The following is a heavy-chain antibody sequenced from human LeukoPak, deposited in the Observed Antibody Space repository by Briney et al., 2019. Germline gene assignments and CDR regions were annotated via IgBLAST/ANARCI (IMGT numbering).Heavy chain of an antibody. Sequence: GESLKISCKGSGYMFSSYWIGWVRQMPGKGLEWMGIIYPGDSDTRYSPSFQGQVTISADKSISTAYLQWSSLKASDTAMYYCARQLGATLDWFDPWGQGTLVTVSS. CDR3: ARQLGATLDWFDP. V-gene: IGHV5-51*01. CDR2: IYPGDSDT. D-gene: IGHD1-26*01. CDR1: GYMFSSYW. J-gene: IGHJ5*02.